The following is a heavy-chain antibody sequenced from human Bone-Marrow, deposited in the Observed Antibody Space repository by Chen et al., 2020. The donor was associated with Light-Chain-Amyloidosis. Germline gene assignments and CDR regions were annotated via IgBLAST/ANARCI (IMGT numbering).Heavy chain of an antibody. CDR1: GGSLSINRYY. D-gene: IGHD2-15*01. J-gene: IGHJ4*02. CDR2: MSYSGST. Sequence: QLQRPESGPGLVRPSETLSLTCTVSGGSLSINRYYWGWILQPPGKGLEWIGSMSYSGSTYYSPSLKSRVTISVDTPKNQFSLRLNSVTAADTALYYCARMFGFCSGGSCYSAYFDYWGQGALVTVSS. CDR3: ARMFGFCSGGSCYSAYFDY. V-gene: IGHV4-39*01.